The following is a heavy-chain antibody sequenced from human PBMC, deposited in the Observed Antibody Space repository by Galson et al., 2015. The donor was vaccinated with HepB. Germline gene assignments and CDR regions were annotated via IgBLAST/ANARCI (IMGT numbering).Heavy chain of an antibody. D-gene: IGHD3-16*01. Sequence: SLRLSCAASGFTFSSYGMHWVRQAPGKGLEWVAFIRYDGSNKYYADSVKGRFTISRDNSKDTLYLQMNSLRAEDTAVYYCAKDQYAGWGNFDYWGQGTLVTVSS. J-gene: IGHJ4*02. CDR2: IRYDGSNK. CDR1: GFTFSSYG. CDR3: AKDQYAGWGNFDY. V-gene: IGHV3-30*02.